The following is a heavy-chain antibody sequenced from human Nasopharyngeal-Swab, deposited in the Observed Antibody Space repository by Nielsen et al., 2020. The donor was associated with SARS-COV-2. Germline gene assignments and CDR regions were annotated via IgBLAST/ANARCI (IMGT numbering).Heavy chain of an antibody. Sequence: GESLKISCAASGFTFSSYSMNWVRQAPGKGLEWVSYISSSSSTIYYADSVKGRFIISRDNAKNSLYLQMNSLRAEDTAVYYCARDLRMDVWGKGTTVTVSS. CDR1: GFTFSSYS. J-gene: IGHJ6*03. CDR2: ISSSSSTI. CDR3: ARDLRMDV. V-gene: IGHV3-48*01.